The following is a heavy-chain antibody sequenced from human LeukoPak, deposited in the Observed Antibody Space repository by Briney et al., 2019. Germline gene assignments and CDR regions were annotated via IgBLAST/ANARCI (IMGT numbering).Heavy chain of an antibody. CDR1: GYTLTELS. CDR2: FDPEDGET. D-gene: IGHD5-12*01. V-gene: IGHV1-24*01. Sequence: ASVKVSCKVSGYTLTELSMLWVRQAPGKGLEWMGGFDPEDGETIYAQKFQGRVTMTEDTSTDTAYMELSSLRSEDTAVYYCATDGYSGYDWYYFDYWGQGTLVTVSS. J-gene: IGHJ4*02. CDR3: ATDGYSGYDWYYFDY.